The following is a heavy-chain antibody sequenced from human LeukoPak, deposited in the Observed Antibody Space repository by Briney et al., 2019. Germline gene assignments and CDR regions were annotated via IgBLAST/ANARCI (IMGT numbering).Heavy chain of an antibody. CDR2: ISSSGGLI. V-gene: IGHV3-48*03. CDR1: GFTFSSYE. Sequence: GGSLRLSCAASGFTFSSYEMNWVRQAPGKGLEWVSYISSSGGLIYYVDSVKGRFTISRDNAKNSLYLQMNSLRAEDTAVYYCARVRDSSGCPDYWGQGTLVTVSS. J-gene: IGHJ4*02. CDR3: ARVRDSSGCPDY. D-gene: IGHD6-19*01.